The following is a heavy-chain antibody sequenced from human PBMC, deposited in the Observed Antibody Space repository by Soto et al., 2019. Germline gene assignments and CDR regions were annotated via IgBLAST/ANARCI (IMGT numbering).Heavy chain of an antibody. CDR1: GDSISDYY. D-gene: IGHD6-19*01. Sequence: QVQLQESGPGLVKPSETLSLTCTVSGDSISDYYGSWILQPPGKGLEWIGYIYYSGSTNYNPSLKSRVTISVDTSKNQFSLKLSSVTAADTAVYYCARARWLVGYYYYYALDAWGQWTTVTVSS. CDR2: IYYSGST. V-gene: IGHV4-59*01. CDR3: ARARWLVGYYYYYALDA. J-gene: IGHJ6*02.